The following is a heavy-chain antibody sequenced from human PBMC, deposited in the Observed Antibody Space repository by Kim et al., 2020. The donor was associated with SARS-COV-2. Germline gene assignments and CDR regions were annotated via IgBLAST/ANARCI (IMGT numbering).Heavy chain of an antibody. CDR3: ARLKGDILV. V-gene: IGHV5-10-1*01. Sequence: SYTTYSPSFQGHVTIAADKSISAAYLQWSSLKASDTAMYYCARLKGDILVWGQGTLVTVSS. J-gene: IGHJ4*02. D-gene: IGHD3-9*01. CDR2: SYT.